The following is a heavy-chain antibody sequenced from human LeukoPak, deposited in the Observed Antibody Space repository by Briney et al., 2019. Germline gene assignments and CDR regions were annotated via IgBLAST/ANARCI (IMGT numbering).Heavy chain of an antibody. D-gene: IGHD1-1*01. CDR3: ARKLTGTTYFDC. Sequence: GGSLRLSCAASGFTFSSYDMNWGRQAPGKGLEWVSYIHSSGGTIYYADSVKGRFTISRDSAKNSVYLRMNSLRAEDTALYYCARKLTGTTYFDCWGQGTLVTVSS. J-gene: IGHJ4*02. CDR1: GFTFSSYD. V-gene: IGHV3-48*03. CDR2: IHSSGGTI.